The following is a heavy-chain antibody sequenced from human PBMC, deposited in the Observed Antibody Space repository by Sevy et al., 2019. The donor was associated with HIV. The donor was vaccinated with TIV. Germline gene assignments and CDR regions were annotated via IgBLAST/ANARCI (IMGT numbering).Heavy chain of an antibody. Sequence: ASVKVSCRASGYTFTSYDIHWVRQTTGQWLEWMGWMSPNSGNTGYAQKFQGRVTMTRDTSKGTAYMELGSLRSDDTAVYYCVRILSTSYYNYHALDVWGQGTTVTVSS. CDR1: GYTFTSYD. D-gene: IGHD2-2*01. CDR2: MSPNSGNT. V-gene: IGHV1-8*01. J-gene: IGHJ6*02. CDR3: VRILSTSYYNYHALDV.